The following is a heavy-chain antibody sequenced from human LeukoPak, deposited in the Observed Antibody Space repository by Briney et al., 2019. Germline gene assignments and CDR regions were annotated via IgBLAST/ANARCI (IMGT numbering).Heavy chain of an antibody. Sequence: GGSLRLSCAASGFTFSDYYMSWIRQAPGKGLEWVSYISSSGSTIYYADSVKGRFTISRDNAKNSLYLQMNSLRAEDTAVYYCARQLEYCSSTSCYYLDYWGQGTLVTVSS. V-gene: IGHV3-11*01. CDR3: ARQLEYCSSTSCYYLDY. J-gene: IGHJ4*02. D-gene: IGHD2-2*01. CDR1: GFTFSDYY. CDR2: ISSSGSTI.